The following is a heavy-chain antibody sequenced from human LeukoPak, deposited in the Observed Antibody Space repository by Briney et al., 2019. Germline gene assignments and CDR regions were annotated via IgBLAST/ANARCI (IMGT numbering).Heavy chain of an antibody. CDR2: ISYDGSNK. CDR1: GFTFSSYA. J-gene: IGHJ4*02. V-gene: IGHV3-30-3*01. CDR3: ARGLPDF. D-gene: IGHD1-14*01. Sequence: GRSLRLSCAASGFTFSSYATHWVRQAPGKGLEWVAVISYDGSNKYYADSVKGRFTISRDNSKNTLYLQMNSLRAEDTAVYYCARGLPDFWGQGTLVTVSS.